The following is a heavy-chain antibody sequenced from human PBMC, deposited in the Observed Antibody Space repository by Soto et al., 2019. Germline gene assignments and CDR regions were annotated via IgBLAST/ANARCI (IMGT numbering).Heavy chain of an antibody. D-gene: IGHD6-13*01. Sequence: PSETLSLTCTVSGGSISSSSYYWGWIRQPPGKGLEWIGSIYYSGTTYYNPSLKSRVTISVDTSKNQFSLKLSSVTAADAAVYYCARRSHCSWYPHFDYWVQGTLVTVSS. CDR1: GGSISSSSYY. V-gene: IGHV4-39*01. CDR2: IYYSGTT. J-gene: IGHJ4*02. CDR3: ARRSHCSWYPHFDY.